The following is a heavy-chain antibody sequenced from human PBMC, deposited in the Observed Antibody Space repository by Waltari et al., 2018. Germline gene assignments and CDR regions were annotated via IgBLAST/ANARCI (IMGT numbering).Heavy chain of an antibody. CDR3: ASGPDCSGIYCDYYGLHS. Sequence: QVKLQQWGEGLVKPSETLSLSCAVYGGSISGYYYWTWIRQPPGKGLEWIGYIYGSSASTKYNPSLKNGVTISKDTSKNQFSLKLSSVTAADTAVYYCASGPDCSGIYCDYYGLHSWGQGVVVTVSS. J-gene: IGHJ5*01. V-gene: IGHV4-59*12. D-gene: IGHD3-22*01. CDR2: IYGSSAST. CDR1: GGSISGYY.